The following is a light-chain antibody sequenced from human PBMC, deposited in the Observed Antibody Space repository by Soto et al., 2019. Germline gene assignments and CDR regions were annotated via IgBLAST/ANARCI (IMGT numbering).Light chain of an antibody. CDR3: QQYSSSPWT. V-gene: IGKV3-20*01. Sequence: EIVLTQSPGTLSLSQGERATLSCRASQSVTSSYLAWYQLKPGQAPRLVIYGASSRATGIPDRFSGSGSGTDFTLTISRLEPEDFAVYSCQQYSSSPWTFGQGTKVEIK. CDR1: QSVTSSY. CDR2: GAS. J-gene: IGKJ1*01.